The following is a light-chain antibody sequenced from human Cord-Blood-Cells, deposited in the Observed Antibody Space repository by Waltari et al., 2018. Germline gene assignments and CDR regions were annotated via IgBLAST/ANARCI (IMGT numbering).Light chain of an antibody. J-gene: IGKJ2*01. CDR1: QSISSY. CDR3: QQSYSTPRT. CDR2: AAS. V-gene: IGKV1-39*01. Sequence: DIQMTHSQSSLSASVGGRVTITCRASQSISSYLNWYQQKPGKAPKLLIYAASSLQSGVPSRFSGSGSGTDFTLTISSLQPEDFATYYCQQSYSTPRTFGQGTKLEIK.